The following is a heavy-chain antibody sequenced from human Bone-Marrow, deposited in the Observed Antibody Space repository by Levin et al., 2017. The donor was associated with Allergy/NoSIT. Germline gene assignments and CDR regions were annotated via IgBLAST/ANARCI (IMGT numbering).Heavy chain of an antibody. J-gene: IGHJ6*02. V-gene: IGHV1-69*04. Sequence: ASVKVSCKASGGTFSSYAISWVRQAPGQGLEWMGRIIPILGIANYAQKFQGRVTITADKSTSTAYMELSSLRSEDTAVYYCAIPQVGATEGDYYYYGMDVWGQGTTVTVSS. CDR2: IIPILGIA. CDR1: GGTFSSYA. D-gene: IGHD1-26*01. CDR3: AIPQVGATEGDYYYYGMDV.